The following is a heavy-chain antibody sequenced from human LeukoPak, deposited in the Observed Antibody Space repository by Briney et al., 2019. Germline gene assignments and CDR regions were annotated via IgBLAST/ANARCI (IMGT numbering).Heavy chain of an antibody. CDR3: ARAGFGLAPLRGTPFDY. CDR1: GGSISSFY. V-gene: IGHV4-4*07. CDR2: IYITGST. D-gene: IGHD3-10*01. J-gene: IGHJ4*02. Sequence: SETLSLTCTVSGGSISSFYWSWIRRPAGKGLEWIGHIYITGSTNYNPSLKSRVTMSVDTSKNQFSLKLSSVTAADTAVYYCARAGFGLAPLRGTPFDYWGQGTLVTVSS.